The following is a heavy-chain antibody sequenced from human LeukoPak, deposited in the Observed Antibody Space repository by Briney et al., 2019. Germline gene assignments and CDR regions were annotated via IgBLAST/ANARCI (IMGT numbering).Heavy chain of an antibody. Sequence: SGPTLVNPTQTLTLTCTFSGFSLTTTGMRVSWIRQPPGKALEWLARIDWDDHKFYSTSLKTRLTISKDTSKNQVVLTMINMDPVDTATYYCARLQGATIGAKWFDPWGQGTLVTVSS. J-gene: IGHJ5*02. D-gene: IGHD4/OR15-4a*01. CDR2: IDWDDHK. V-gene: IGHV2-70*04. CDR1: GFSLTTTGMR. CDR3: ARLQGATIGAKWFDP.